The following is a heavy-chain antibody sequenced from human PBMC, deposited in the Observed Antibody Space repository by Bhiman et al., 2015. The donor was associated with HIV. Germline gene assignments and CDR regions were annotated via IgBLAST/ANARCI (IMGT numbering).Heavy chain of an antibody. CDR1: GFIFRNYD. Sequence: EVHLVESGGGLVKPGGSLRLSCATTGFIFRNYDVNWVRQAPGKGLEWVSLISSSGSYIYYADSVKGRFTISRDNAKDSFYLQMHSLRAEDTAMYYCVRDGDLRVGLSGSFSAFDIWGQGTMVTVSS. D-gene: IGHD3-10*01. CDR3: VRDGDLRVGLSGSFSAFDI. J-gene: IGHJ3*02. V-gene: IGHV3-21*03. CDR2: ISSSGSYI.